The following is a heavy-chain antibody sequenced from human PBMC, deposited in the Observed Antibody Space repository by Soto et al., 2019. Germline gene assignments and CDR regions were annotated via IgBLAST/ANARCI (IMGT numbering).Heavy chain of an antibody. Sequence: PSETLSLTCTVSGGSISSYYWSWIRQPPGKGLEWIGYIYYSGSTNYNPSLKSRVTISVDRSKNQFSLKLSSVTAADTAVYYCARRYGGNFDYWGQGTLVTVYS. CDR3: ARRYGGNFDY. CDR1: GGSISSYY. D-gene: IGHD1-26*01. V-gene: IGHV4-59*01. J-gene: IGHJ4*02. CDR2: IYYSGST.